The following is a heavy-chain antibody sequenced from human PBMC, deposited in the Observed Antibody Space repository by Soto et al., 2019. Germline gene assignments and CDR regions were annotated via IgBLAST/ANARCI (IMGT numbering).Heavy chain of an antibody. CDR2: IKEDGSEK. Sequence: EVQLVESGGGLAQPGGSLRLSCAASGFTFSSYWMGWVRQAPGKGLEWVANIKEDGSEKYSVDSVRGRFTISRDNAKNLLYLQMDSLRAEDTAVYYCVREGEKGGDDLDPWGQGTLVTVSS. J-gene: IGHJ5*02. V-gene: IGHV3-7*01. D-gene: IGHD2-21*01. CDR1: GFTFSSYW. CDR3: VREGEKGGDDLDP.